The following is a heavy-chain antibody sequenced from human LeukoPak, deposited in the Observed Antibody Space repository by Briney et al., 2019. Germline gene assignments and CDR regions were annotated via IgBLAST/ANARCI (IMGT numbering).Heavy chain of an antibody. D-gene: IGHD6-19*01. CDR1: GYSISNGYY. J-gene: IGHJ4*02. Sequence: SETLSLTCAVSGYSISNGYYWGWSRQPPGKGLEWIGSIYHSGSTYYNPSLKSRVTISVDTSKNQFSLKLSSVTAADTAVYYCARLRRGIAVAGSRFDYWGQGTLVTVSS. V-gene: IGHV4-38-2*01. CDR2: IYHSGST. CDR3: ARLRRGIAVAGSRFDY.